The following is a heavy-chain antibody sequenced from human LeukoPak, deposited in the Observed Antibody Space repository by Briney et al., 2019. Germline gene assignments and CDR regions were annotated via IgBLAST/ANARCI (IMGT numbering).Heavy chain of an antibody. J-gene: IGHJ4*02. Sequence: GGSLRLSCAASGFTFSSYAMSWVRQAPGKGLEWVSAISGSGGSTYYADSVKGRFTISRDNSKNTLYLQMNSLRAEDTAVYYCARDGFSYDSSGYYPEWGQGTLVTVSS. CDR2: ISGSGGST. CDR1: GFTFSSYA. CDR3: ARDGFSYDSSGYYPE. D-gene: IGHD3-22*01. V-gene: IGHV3-23*01.